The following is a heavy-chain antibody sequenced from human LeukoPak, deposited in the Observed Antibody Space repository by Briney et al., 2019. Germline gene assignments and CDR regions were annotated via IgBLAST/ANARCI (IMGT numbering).Heavy chain of an antibody. CDR2: ISSSGSTI. CDR3: ARGVEEQLVPGNWFDP. Sequence: PGGSLRLSCAASGFTFSDYYMSWIRQAPGEGLEWVSYISSSGSTIYYADSVKGRFTISRDNAKNSLYLQMNSLRAEDTAVYYCARGVEEQLVPGNWFDPWGQGTLVTVSS. CDR1: GFTFSDYY. D-gene: IGHD6-6*01. J-gene: IGHJ5*02. V-gene: IGHV3-11*04.